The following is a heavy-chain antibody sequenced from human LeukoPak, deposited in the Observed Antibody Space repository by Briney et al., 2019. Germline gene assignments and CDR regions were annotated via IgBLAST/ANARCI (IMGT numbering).Heavy chain of an antibody. CDR1: GFTFGSYG. CDR3: ARDLLNFRDSQIDY. J-gene: IGHJ4*02. D-gene: IGHD5-18*01. V-gene: IGHV3-33*01. Sequence: PGGSLRLSCAASGFTFGSYGMHWVRQAPGKGLEWVAVIWYDGSNKYYADSVKGRFTISRDNSKNTLYLQMNSLRAEDTAVYYCARDLLNFRDSQIDYWGQGTLVTVSS. CDR2: IWYDGSNK.